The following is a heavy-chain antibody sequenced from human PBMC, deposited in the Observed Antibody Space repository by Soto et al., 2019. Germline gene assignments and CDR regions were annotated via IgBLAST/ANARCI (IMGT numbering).Heavy chain of an antibody. V-gene: IGHV3-30*18. CDR3: AKSVPDPACRGGGCHRTFDY. J-gene: IGHJ4*02. CDR2: ISADGRDL. Sequence: GGSLRLSCTASGFTLGAYVMHWVRQAQGKGPEWVAAISADGRDLFYAASVEGRFTISRDNSKNTLFLQMNSLTSEDTSVYSCAKSVPDPACRGGGCHRTFDYWGQGTLVTVSS. CDR1: GFTLGAYV. D-gene: IGHD2-15*01.